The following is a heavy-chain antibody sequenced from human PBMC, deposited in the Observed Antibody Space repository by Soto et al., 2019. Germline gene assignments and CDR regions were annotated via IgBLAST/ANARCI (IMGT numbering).Heavy chain of an antibody. D-gene: IGHD2-21*01. J-gene: IGHJ4*01. V-gene: IGHV4-30-2*01. Sequence: QLQLQESGSGLVKPSQTLSLTCAVSGGSISSGHYPWTWIRQPPGKGLEWIGYIYPGGNTYYSPSLKRRFNIALDTAKILVSLRLTSVTAADTAVYYFASLVGVAISPWCHGTLVTVSS. CDR2: IYPGGNT. CDR1: GGSISSGHYP. CDR3: ASLVGVAISP.